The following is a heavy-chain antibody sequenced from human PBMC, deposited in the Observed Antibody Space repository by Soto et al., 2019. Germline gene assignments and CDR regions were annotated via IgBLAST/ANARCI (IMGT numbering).Heavy chain of an antibody. V-gene: IGHV1-69*06. CDR1: GDTFSNFA. Sequence: SVKVSCKTSGDTFSNFAISWVRQAPGQGLEWMGGIIPMYDSASYAQKSQGRVTITADKFTGTAYMELSSLRSEDTAIYFCAASTFQYGMSGYFHLDYWGQGTPVTVSS. D-gene: IGHD3-3*01. CDR3: AASTFQYGMSGYFHLDY. CDR2: IIPMYDSA. J-gene: IGHJ4*02.